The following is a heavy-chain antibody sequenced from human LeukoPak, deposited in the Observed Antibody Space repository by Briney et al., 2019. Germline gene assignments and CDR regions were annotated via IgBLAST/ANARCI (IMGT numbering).Heavy chain of an antibody. CDR2: IKQDGSEK. CDR3: ARAPPYYYDSSGEMDY. V-gene: IGHV3-7*01. J-gene: IGHJ4*02. Sequence: GGSLRLSCAASGFTFSSYWMSWVRQAPGKGLEWVANIKQDGSEKYYVDSVKGRFTISRDNAKNSLYLQMNSLRDEDTAVYYCARAPPYYYDSSGEMDYWGQGTLVTVSS. CDR1: GFTFSSYW. D-gene: IGHD3-22*01.